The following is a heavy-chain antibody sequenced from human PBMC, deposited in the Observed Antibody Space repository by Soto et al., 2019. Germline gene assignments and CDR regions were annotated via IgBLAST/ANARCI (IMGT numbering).Heavy chain of an antibody. CDR2: MSSTGRTI. CDR3: ARSYSSGWEFDY. Sequence: PGGSLRLSCGASGFTFSNYYMSWIRKAPGKGLEWVSYMSSTGRTIYYADSVKGRFTVSRDNAQNSLSLKLNSLRVEDTAVYYCARSYSSGWEFDYWGQGTQVTVSS. CDR1: GFTFSNYY. J-gene: IGHJ4*02. V-gene: IGHV3-11*01. D-gene: IGHD6-19*01.